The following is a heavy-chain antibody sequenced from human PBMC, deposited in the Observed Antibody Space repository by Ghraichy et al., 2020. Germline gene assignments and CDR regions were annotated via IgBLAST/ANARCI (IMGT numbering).Heavy chain of an antibody. D-gene: IGHD2-2*02. CDR3: HRYCSSTSCYTGGYHDAFDI. CDR2: ISAYNGNT. J-gene: IGHJ3*02. Sequence: ASVKVSCKASGYTFTSYGISWVRQAPGQGLEWMGWISAYNGNTNYAQKLQGRVTMTTDTSTSTAYMELRSLRSDDTAVYYCHRYCSSTSCYTGGYHDAFDIWGQGTMVTVSS. V-gene: IGHV1-18*01. CDR1: GYTFTSYG.